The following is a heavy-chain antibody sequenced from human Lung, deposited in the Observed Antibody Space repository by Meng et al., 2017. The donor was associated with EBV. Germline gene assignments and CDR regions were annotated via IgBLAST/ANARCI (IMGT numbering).Heavy chain of an antibody. CDR3: AREYSSSSGLPGP. Sequence: ARLRESGPGLVKPTQTLSLTCPVSGGSIRFGDYYWSWIRQPPGKGLEWIGYIYDSGSTSYNPSLMSRVTISVDTSRNQFSLKLTSVTAADTAVYYCAREYSSSSGLPGPWGQGTLVTVSS. D-gene: IGHD6-6*01. J-gene: IGHJ5*02. CDR1: GGSIRFGDYY. V-gene: IGHV4-30-4*08. CDR2: IYDSGST.